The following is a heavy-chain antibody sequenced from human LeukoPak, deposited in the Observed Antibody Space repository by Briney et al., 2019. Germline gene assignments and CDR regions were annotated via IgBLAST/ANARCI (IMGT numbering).Heavy chain of an antibody. CDR3: ATSYHYDSSGYPNYFGY. D-gene: IGHD3-22*01. V-gene: IGHV1-18*01. CDR1: GYTFTSYG. J-gene: IGHJ4*02. CDR2: ISAYNGNT. Sequence: ASVKVSCKASGYTFTSYGITWVRQAPGQGLEWMGWISAYNGNTEYALELQGRVTMTTDTSTNTAYMELRSLRSDDTAVYYCATSYHYDSSGYPNYFGYWGQGTLVTVSS.